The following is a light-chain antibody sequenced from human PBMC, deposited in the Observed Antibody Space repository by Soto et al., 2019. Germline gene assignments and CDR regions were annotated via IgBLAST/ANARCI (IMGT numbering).Light chain of an antibody. J-gene: IGLJ7*01. Sequence: QSVLTQPPSLSGTPGQRVTISCSGSTSNIAGNTVHWYQHLPETAPKLLIYIDDQRPSGVPDRFSGSKSGTSASLAISGLQSEAEADYYCATWDDSLNVAVFGGGTQLTVL. CDR1: TSNIAGNT. CDR2: IDD. CDR3: ATWDDSLNVAV. V-gene: IGLV1-44*01.